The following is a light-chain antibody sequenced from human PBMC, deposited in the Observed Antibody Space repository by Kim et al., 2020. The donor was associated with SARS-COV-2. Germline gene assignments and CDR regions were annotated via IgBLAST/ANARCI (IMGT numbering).Light chain of an antibody. CDR2: EDN. V-gene: IGLV6-57*03. CDR3: QSYDSSNQGV. J-gene: IGLJ1*01. Sequence: KAVTISCTRNSGSIASNYGQWYQQRPGSAPTTVIYEDNQRPSGVPDRFSGSIDSSSNSASLTISGLKTEDEADYYCQSYDSSNQGVFGTGTKVTVL. CDR1: SGSIASNY.